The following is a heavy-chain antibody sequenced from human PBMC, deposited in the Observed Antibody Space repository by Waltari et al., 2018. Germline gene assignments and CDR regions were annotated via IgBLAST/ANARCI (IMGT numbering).Heavy chain of an antibody. CDR3: ATLPSYCGGDCYSSDAFDI. J-gene: IGHJ3*02. D-gene: IGHD2-21*01. CDR1: GYTFTDYY. V-gene: IGHV1-69-2*01. Sequence: EVQLVQSGAEVKKPGATVKISCKVSGYTFTDYYMHWVQQAPGKGLEWMGLVDPEDGEKIYAEKFQGRVTITADTSTDTAYMELSSLRSEDTAVYYCATLPSYCGGDCYSSDAFDIWGQGTMVTVSS. CDR2: VDPEDGEK.